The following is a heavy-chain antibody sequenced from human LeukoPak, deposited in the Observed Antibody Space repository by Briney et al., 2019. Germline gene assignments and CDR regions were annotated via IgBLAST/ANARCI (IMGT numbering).Heavy chain of an antibody. Sequence: GGSLRLTCAASGFTFSTYGMHWVRQAPGKGLEWVAVMSYDGTNKYYADFVKGRFTISRDTSKNTLYLQMNSLRAEDTAVYYCARGYCSGGTCYPHDTFDIWGQGTMVTVSS. J-gene: IGHJ3*02. D-gene: IGHD2-15*01. CDR1: GFTFSTYG. CDR2: MSYDGTNK. V-gene: IGHV3-30*03. CDR3: ARGYCSGGTCYPHDTFDI.